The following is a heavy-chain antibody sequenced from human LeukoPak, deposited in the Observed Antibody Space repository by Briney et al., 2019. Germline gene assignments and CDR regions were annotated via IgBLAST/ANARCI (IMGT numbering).Heavy chain of an antibody. J-gene: IGHJ1*01. CDR1: GYSFTSYW. Sequence: GESLKISCKGSGYSFTSYWIGWVRQMPGKGLEWMGIIYPGDSDTRYSPSFQGQVTISADKSISTAYLQWGSLKASDTAMYYCARPLRPPGYSSGWYFQHWGQGTLVTVSS. CDR3: ARPLRPPGYSSGWYFQH. CDR2: IYPGDSDT. V-gene: IGHV5-51*01. D-gene: IGHD6-19*01.